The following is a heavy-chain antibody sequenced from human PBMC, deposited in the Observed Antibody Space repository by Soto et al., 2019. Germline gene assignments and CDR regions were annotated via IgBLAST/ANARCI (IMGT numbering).Heavy chain of an antibody. CDR1: GGSISSGGYF. Sequence: PSETLSLTCAVSGGSISSGGYFWSWIRQPPGKGLEWIGYIYHSGSTYYNPSLKSRVTISVDRSKNQFSLKLSSVTAADTAVYYCARAPIYCSSTSCYFWFDPWGQGTLVTVSS. CDR2: IYHSGST. J-gene: IGHJ5*02. V-gene: IGHV4-30-2*01. D-gene: IGHD2-2*01. CDR3: ARAPIYCSSTSCYFWFDP.